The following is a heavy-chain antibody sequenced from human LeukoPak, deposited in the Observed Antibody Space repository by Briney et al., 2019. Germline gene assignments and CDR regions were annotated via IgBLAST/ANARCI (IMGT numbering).Heavy chain of an antibody. Sequence: GGSLRLSCAASGFTFSSYSMNWVRQAPGKGLEWVSSISSSSSYIYYADSVKGRFTISRDNAKNSLYLQMNSLRAEDRAVYYCARGGITGTTDYWGQGTLVTVSS. V-gene: IGHV3-21*01. J-gene: IGHJ4*02. CDR2: ISSSSSYI. CDR3: ARGGITGTTDY. CDR1: GFTFSSYS. D-gene: IGHD1-20*01.